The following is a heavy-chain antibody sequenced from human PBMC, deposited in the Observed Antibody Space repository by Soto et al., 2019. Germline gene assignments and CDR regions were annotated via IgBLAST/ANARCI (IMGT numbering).Heavy chain of an antibody. CDR1: GFSFTNYG. CDR3: VRERGPFDAFDF. V-gene: IGHV3-33*01. J-gene: IGHJ3*01. Sequence: GGSLRLSCATSGFSFTNYGMHWVRQAPGKGLEWVAVVWSNGINKYYADSVRGRFTISRDNSRNSLSLLMNSLRVEDTALYYCVRERGPFDAFDFWGQGTMVTVSS. CDR2: VWSNGINK.